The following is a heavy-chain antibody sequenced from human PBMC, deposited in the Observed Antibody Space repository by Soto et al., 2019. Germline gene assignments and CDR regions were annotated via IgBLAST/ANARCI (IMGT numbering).Heavy chain of an antibody. CDR1: GFTFSSYS. D-gene: IGHD3-22*01. CDR3: ARDYYDSSGYYGAIGY. CDR2: ISSSSSTI. J-gene: IGHJ4*02. Sequence: GGSQRLSCAASGFTFSSYSMNWVRQAPGKGLEWVSYISSSSSTIYYADSVKGRFTISRDNAKNSLYLQMNSLRDEDTAVYYCARDYYDSSGYYGAIGYWGQGTLVTVSS. V-gene: IGHV3-48*02.